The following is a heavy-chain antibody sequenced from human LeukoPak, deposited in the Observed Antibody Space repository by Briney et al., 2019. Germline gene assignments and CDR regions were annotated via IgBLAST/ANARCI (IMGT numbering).Heavy chain of an antibody. Sequence: GGSLRLSCAASGFTFSNAWMSWVRQAPGKGLEWVGRIKSKTDGGTTDYAAPVKGRFTISRDDSKNTLYLQMNSLKTEDTAVYYCTTDQEMATIGDYWGQGILVTVSS. CDR3: TTDQEMATIGDY. V-gene: IGHV3-15*01. D-gene: IGHD5-24*01. J-gene: IGHJ4*02. CDR1: GFTFSNAW. CDR2: IKSKTDGGTT.